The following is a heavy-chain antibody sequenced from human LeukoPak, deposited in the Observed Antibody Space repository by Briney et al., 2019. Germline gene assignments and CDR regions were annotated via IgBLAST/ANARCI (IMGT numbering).Heavy chain of an antibody. V-gene: IGHV4-59*01. D-gene: IGHD3-16*01. J-gene: IGHJ4*02. Sequence: SETLSLTCTVSGGSISSYYWSWIRQPPGKGLEWIGYISYSGGTNFNPSLKSRVTVSLDTSKNQFSLMLTSVTAADTAVYYCARESSGLWVDYWAREPWSPSP. CDR2: ISYSGGT. CDR3: ARESSGLWVDY. CDR1: GGSISSYY.